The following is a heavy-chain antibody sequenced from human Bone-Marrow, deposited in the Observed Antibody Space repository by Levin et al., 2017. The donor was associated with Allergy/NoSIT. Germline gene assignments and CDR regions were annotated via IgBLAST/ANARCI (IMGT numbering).Heavy chain of an antibody. J-gene: IGHJ4*02. D-gene: IGHD6-13*01. CDR3: ARDRAGPPYSSSWFDY. CDR1: DASMNTHY. Sequence: NSGGSLRLSCTVSDASMNTHYWNWVRQSPGKGLEWVGHIYSNGDTSYNPSLESRVTISIDTSINQFSLKVTSVTAADTAVYFCARDRAGPPYSSSWFDYWGQGILVTVSS. V-gene: IGHV4-59*11. CDR2: IYSNGDT.